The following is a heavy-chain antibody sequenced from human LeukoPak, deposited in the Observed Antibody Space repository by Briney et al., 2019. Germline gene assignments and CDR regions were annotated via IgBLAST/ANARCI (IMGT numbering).Heavy chain of an antibody. V-gene: IGHV3-53*01. Sequence: GGSLRLSCTASGFTVSSVYMNWVRQAPGKGLEWVSVLYSGGSTYYADSVKGRFTISRDNSKNTLYLQMNSLRAEDTAVYYCARGWFDPWGQGTLVTVSS. CDR3: ARGWFDP. J-gene: IGHJ5*02. CDR2: LYSGGST. CDR1: GFTVSSVY.